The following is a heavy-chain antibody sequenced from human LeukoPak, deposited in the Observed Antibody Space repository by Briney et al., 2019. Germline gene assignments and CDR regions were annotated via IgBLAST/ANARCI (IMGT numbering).Heavy chain of an antibody. J-gene: IGHJ6*03. Sequence: SVKVSCKASGFTFTSSAMQWVRQARGQRLEWIGWIVVGSGNTNYAHKFQERVTITRDMSTSTAYMELSSLRSEDTAVYYCAADSPTFYSSGWYDYYYMDVWGKGTTVTVSS. D-gene: IGHD6-19*01. V-gene: IGHV1-58*02. CDR2: IVVGSGNT. CDR1: GFTFTSSA. CDR3: AADSPTFYSSGWYDYYYMDV.